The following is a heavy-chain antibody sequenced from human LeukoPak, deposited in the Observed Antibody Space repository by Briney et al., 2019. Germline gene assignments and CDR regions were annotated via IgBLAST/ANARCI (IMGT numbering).Heavy chain of an antibody. CDR1: GFTFSSDA. Sequence: GASLTLSCAASGFTFSSDAMCWVRQPPGKGLQWVSSITRIGDNTYYADSVKGRFTISRDNTKNTLHLQVNSLRAEDTAVYYCVRGSSANYDPWGQGTLVTVSS. D-gene: IGHD4/OR15-4a*01. J-gene: IGHJ5*02. V-gene: IGHV3-23*01. CDR3: VRGSSANYDP. CDR2: ITRIGDNT.